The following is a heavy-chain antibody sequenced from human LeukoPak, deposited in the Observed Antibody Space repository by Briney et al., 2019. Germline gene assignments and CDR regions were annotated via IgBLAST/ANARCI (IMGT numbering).Heavy chain of an antibody. CDR1: GFTFSNHA. CDR2: IVGSGDST. Sequence: PGGSLRLSCAASGFTFSNHAMSWVRQAPGKGLEWVSLIVGSGDSTYYADSVKGRFTISRDSSENTVYLQMSSLRVEDTAVYYCAKEEVSGAQYYNYYGMDVWGQGTTVAVSS. V-gene: IGHV3-23*01. CDR3: AKEEVSGAQYYNYYGMDV. D-gene: IGHD6-19*01. J-gene: IGHJ6*02.